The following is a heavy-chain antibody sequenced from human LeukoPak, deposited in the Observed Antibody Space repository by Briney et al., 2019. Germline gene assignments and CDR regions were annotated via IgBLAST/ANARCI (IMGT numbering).Heavy chain of an antibody. CDR1: GFTFSSYS. CDR3: ARVLGYDILTGYLHYFDY. D-gene: IGHD3-9*01. Sequence: GGSLRLSCAASGFTFSSYSMNWVRQAPGKGLEWVSSISSSSSYIYYADSVKGRFTISRDNAKNSLYLQMNSLRAEDTAVYYCARVLGYDILTGYLHYFDYWGQGTLVTVSS. V-gene: IGHV3-21*01. CDR2: ISSSSSYI. J-gene: IGHJ4*02.